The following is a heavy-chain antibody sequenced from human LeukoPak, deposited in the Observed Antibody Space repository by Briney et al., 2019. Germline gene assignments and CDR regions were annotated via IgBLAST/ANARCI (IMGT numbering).Heavy chain of an antibody. CDR2: ISGSGGST. V-gene: IGHV3-23*01. J-gene: IGHJ4*02. D-gene: IGHD2-2*02. CDR3: AKDDTGSQYSCYNY. Sequence: GGSLRLSCAASGFTFSSYGMSWVRQAPGKGLEWVSAISGSGGSTYYADSVKGRFTISRDNSKNTLYLQMNSLRAEDTAVYYCAKDDTGSQYSCYNYWGQGTLVTVSS. CDR1: GFTFSSYG.